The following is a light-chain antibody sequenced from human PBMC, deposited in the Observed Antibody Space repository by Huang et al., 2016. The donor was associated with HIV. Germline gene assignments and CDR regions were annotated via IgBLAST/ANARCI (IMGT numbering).Light chain of an antibody. J-gene: IGKJ1*01. CDR3: QQQWT. CDR2: KAS. CDR1: HRISSW. V-gene: IGKV1-5*03. Sequence: DIQMTQSPSTLSAFVGDRVTITCRTSHRISSWLAWYQQKPGKAPNLLISKASKLESGGPSRFSGNGSGTEFTLTISGLQPDDLATYYCQQQWTFGQGTKVEI.